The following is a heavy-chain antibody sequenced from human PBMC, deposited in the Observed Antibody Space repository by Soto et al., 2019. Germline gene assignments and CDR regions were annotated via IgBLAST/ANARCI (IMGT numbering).Heavy chain of an antibody. CDR2: MNPNSGNT. J-gene: IGHJ5*02. CDR3: ARGRRITIFGVVPKAGWFDP. V-gene: IGHV1-8*01. Sequence: ASVKVSCKASGYTFTSYDINWVRQATGQGLECMGWMNPNSGNTGYAQKFQGRVTMTRNTSISTAYMELSSLRSEDTAVYYCARGRRITIFGVVPKAGWFDPWGQGTLVTVSS. D-gene: IGHD3-3*01. CDR1: GYTFTSYD.